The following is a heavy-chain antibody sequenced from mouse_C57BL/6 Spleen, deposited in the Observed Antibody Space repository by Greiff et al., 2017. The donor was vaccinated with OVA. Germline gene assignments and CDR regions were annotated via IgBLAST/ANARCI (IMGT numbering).Heavy chain of an antibody. CDR1: GYTFTDYY. CDR2: INPNNGGT. J-gene: IGHJ4*01. D-gene: IGHD1-1*01. CDR3: ARWIITTVVEDYAMDY. Sequence: VQLQQSGPELVKPGASVKISCKASGYTFTDYYMNWVKQSHGKSLEWIGDINPNNGGTSYNQKFKGKATLTVDKSSSTAYMELRSLTSEDSAVYYCARWIITTVVEDYAMDYWGQGTSVTVSS. V-gene: IGHV1-26*01.